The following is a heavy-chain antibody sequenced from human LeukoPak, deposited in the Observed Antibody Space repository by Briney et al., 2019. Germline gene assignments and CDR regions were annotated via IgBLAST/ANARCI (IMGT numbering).Heavy chain of an antibody. D-gene: IGHD5/OR15-5a*01. J-gene: IGHJ2*01. CDR2: IWYDGSNK. CDR3: ARDRSTSGWYIDL. CDR1: GFTFSSYG. Sequence: GGSLRLSCAASGFTFSSYGMHWVRQAPGKGLEWVAVIWYDGSNKYYPDSVQGRLTISRDNSKNTLYLQVNSLRAEDTAVYYCARDRSTSGWYIDLWGRGTLVTVSS. V-gene: IGHV3-33*01.